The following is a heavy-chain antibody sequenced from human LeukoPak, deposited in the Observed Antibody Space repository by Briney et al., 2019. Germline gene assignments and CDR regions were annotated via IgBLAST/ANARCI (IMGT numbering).Heavy chain of an antibody. Sequence: PGGSLRLSCAASGFTFSSYWMHWVRQAPGKGLVWVSRINSDGSSTSYADSVKGRFTISRDNAKNTLYLQMNSLRAEDTAVYYCASPLDWSGYPRDGGLIGYWGQGTLVTVSS. CDR1: GFTFSSYW. V-gene: IGHV3-74*01. J-gene: IGHJ4*02. CDR3: ASPLDWSGYPRDGGLIGY. CDR2: INSDGSST. D-gene: IGHD3-3*01.